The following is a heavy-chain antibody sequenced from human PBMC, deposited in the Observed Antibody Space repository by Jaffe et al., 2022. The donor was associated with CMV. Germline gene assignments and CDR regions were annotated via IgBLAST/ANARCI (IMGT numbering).Heavy chain of an antibody. CDR1: GGSISSSSYY. V-gene: IGHV4-39*01. D-gene: IGHD6-19*01. J-gene: IGHJ4*02. CDR2: IYYSGST. CDR3: ARHFFRVVAGLFDY. Sequence: QLQLQESGPGLVKPSETLSLTCTVSGGSISSSSYYWGWIRQPPGKGLEWIGSIYYSGSTYYNPSLKSRVTISVDTSKNQFSLKLSSVTAADTAVYYCARHFFRVVAGLFDYWGQGTLVTVSS.